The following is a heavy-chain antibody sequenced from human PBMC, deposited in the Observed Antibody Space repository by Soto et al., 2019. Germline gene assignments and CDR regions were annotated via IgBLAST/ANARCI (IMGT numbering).Heavy chain of an antibody. CDR3: ARDPKTSGGQHWAFNYFDS. CDR1: GFSFSLSP. D-gene: IGHD7-27*01. V-gene: IGHV3-30-3*01. CDR2: ISYDGTNK. Sequence: ESGGGVVQPGRSLRLSCAASGFSFSLSPMHWVRQAPGKGPEWVALISYDGTNKFYADSVKGRFTISRDNSKSTLYLQVDSPRPEDAAVYYCARDPKTSGGQHWAFNYFDSWGQGTLVTVSS. J-gene: IGHJ4*02.